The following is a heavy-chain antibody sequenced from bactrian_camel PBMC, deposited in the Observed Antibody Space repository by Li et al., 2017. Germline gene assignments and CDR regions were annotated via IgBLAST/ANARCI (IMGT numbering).Heavy chain of an antibody. D-gene: IGHD6*01. CDR1: GNTFSTYC. Sequence: DVQLVESGGGSVQAGGSLNLSCAISGNTFSTYCMGWFRQTPGKEREAVAAVYRVGGSAFYADSVKGRFTFSQDNAQKTLYLQMDSLKPEDTAMYYCAAECAPDEAGGFRYWGQGTQVTVS. CDR3: AAECAPDEAGGFRY. J-gene: IGHJ6*01. V-gene: IGHV3S31*01. CDR2: VYRVGGSA.